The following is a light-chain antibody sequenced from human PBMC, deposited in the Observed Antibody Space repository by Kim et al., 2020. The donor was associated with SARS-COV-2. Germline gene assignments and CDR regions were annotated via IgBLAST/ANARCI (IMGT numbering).Light chain of an antibody. J-gene: IGLJ2*01. CDR3: NSRDSSGNHWV. Sequence: ALGQTVRITCQGDNVRNYNVSWYQQKPRLAPVLVIYGKNNRPSGIPDRFSGSSSGNTASLTITGAQSEDEADYYCNSRDSSGNHWVFGGGTQLTVL. CDR1: NVRNYN. V-gene: IGLV3-19*01. CDR2: GKN.